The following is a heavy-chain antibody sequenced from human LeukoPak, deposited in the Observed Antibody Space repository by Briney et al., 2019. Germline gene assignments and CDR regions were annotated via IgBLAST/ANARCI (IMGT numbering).Heavy chain of an antibody. CDR1: GGSISSYY. D-gene: IGHD5-18*01. CDR3: ARRRGYSYDNWYFDL. Sequence: SETLSLTCTVSGGSISSYYWNWIRQPPGKGLEWIGYIYYSGSTNYNPSLKSRVTISVDTSKNQFSLKLSSVTAADTAVYYCARRRGYSYDNWYFDLWGRGTLVTVSS. V-gene: IGHV4-59*08. CDR2: IYYSGST. J-gene: IGHJ2*01.